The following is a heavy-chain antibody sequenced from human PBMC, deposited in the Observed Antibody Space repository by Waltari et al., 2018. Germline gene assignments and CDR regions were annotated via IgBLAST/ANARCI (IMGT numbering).Heavy chain of an antibody. CDR1: GYTFTSYG. Sequence: QVQLVQSGAEVKKPGASVKVSCKASGYTFTSYGISWVRQAPGQGLEWMGWISAYNGNTNYAQKLQGRVTMTEDTSTDTAYMELSGLRSEDTAVYYCATLSGYYTTGDYWGQGTLVTVSS. D-gene: IGHD3-22*01. CDR3: ATLSGYYTTGDY. J-gene: IGHJ4*02. V-gene: IGHV1-18*01. CDR2: ISAYNGNT.